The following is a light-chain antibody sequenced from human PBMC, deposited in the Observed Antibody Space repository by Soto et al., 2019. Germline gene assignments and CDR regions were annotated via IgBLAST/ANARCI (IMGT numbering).Light chain of an antibody. CDR3: SSYADVVTLEV. CDR2: EVS. V-gene: IGLV2-14*01. CDR1: STDFGGQNY. J-gene: IGLJ1*01. Sequence: QSVLTQPASVSGSVGQSITISCTGTSTDFGGQNYVSWYQQHPGRAPKLILYEVSNRPSGISNRFSGSKSGNTASLTISGLQAEDVADYYCSSYADVVTLEVFGPGTKVTVL.